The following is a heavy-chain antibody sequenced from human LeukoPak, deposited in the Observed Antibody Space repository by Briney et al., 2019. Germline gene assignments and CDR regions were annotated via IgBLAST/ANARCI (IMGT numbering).Heavy chain of an antibody. J-gene: IGHJ4*02. CDR1: GFTFSDYY. Sequence: GGSLRLSCAASGFTFSDYYMSWIRQAPGKGLEWVSYISSSSSYTNYADSVKGRFTISRDNAKNSLYLQINSLRPKDTAVYYCARCAGFGESCDYWGQGTLVTVSS. CDR3: ARCAGFGESCDY. D-gene: IGHD3-10*01. V-gene: IGHV3-11*03. CDR2: ISSSSSYT.